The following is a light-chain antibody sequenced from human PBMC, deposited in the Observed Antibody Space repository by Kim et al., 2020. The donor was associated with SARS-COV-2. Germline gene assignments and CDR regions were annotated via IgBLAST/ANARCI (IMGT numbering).Light chain of an antibody. CDR2: DST. J-gene: IGLJ2*01. V-gene: IGLV1-40*01. CDR1: PSNIGAGNG. Sequence: QSVLTQPPSVTGAPGQRVTLSCAGTPSNIGAGNGVHWYHHIPGTAPRLLISDSTNRPSGVPDRFSGSISGTSASLVISGLQVEDEADYYCQSFDNSLTGLVFGGGTKVTVL. CDR3: QSFDNSLTGLV.